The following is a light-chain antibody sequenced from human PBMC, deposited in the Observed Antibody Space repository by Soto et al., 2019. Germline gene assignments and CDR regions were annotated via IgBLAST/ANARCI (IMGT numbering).Light chain of an antibody. CDR2: EDD. Sequence: NFMLTQPHSVSESPGKTITISCTRRSGNIVSNYVQWYQQRPGGSPTTVIYEDDDRPSGVPDRFSGSIDTSSNSASLTISGLRTEDEADYYCQSYDADILIFGGGTKLTVL. J-gene: IGLJ2*01. CDR3: QSYDADILI. CDR1: SGNIVSNY. V-gene: IGLV6-57*01.